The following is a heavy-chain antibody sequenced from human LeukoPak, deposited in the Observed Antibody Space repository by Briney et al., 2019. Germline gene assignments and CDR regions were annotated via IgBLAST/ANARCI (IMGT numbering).Heavy chain of an antibody. Sequence: PGGSLRLSCAASGFTFSSYGMHWVRQAPGKGLEWVAVIWYDGSNKYYADSVKGRFTISRDNSKNTLYLQMNSLRAEDTAVYYCARAMVRGVINLGYWGQGTLVTVSS. CDR2: IWYDGSNK. CDR3: ARAMVRGVINLGY. CDR1: GFTFSSYG. J-gene: IGHJ4*02. D-gene: IGHD3-10*01. V-gene: IGHV3-33*01.